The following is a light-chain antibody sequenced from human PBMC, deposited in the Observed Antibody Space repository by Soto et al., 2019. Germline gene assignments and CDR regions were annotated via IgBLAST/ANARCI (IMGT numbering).Light chain of an antibody. Sequence: EIVLTQSPGTLSLSPGERATLSCRASQSVSSSYLAWYQQKPGQAPRLLIYGASSRATGIPDRFSGSGSGTDFTLTIRRLEPEDFAVYYCLQYGSSPPTFGGGTKVEIK. CDR1: QSVSSSY. J-gene: IGKJ4*01. V-gene: IGKV3-20*01. CDR3: LQYGSSPPT. CDR2: GAS.